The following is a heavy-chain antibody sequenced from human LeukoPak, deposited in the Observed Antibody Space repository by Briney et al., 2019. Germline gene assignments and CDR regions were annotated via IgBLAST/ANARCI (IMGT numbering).Heavy chain of an antibody. CDR1: GFTFSNYA. V-gene: IGHV3-23*01. J-gene: IGHJ6*03. CDR3: VKFITAAGTNYYYMDV. D-gene: IGHD6-13*01. CDR2: ISASGTST. Sequence: GGSLRLSCAASGFTFSNYAMSWVRQAPGKGLEWVSAISASGTSTYYADSVKGRFTISRDNSKNTLYLQMNSLRAEDTAVYYCVKFITAAGTNYYYMDVWGKGTTVTVSS.